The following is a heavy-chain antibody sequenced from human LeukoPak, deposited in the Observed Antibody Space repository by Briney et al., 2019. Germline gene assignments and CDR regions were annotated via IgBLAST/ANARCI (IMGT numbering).Heavy chain of an antibody. V-gene: IGHV1-3*01. CDR2: INAGNGNT. CDR3: ARGSGFDY. J-gene: IGHJ4*02. Sequence: TPPTNAKHKNPHNPGQRREGMEWINAGNGNTKYSQKFQGRVTITRDTSASTAYMELSSLRSEDTAVYYCARGSGFDYWGQGTLVTVSS. D-gene: IGHD6-19*01. CDR1: TPPTNA.